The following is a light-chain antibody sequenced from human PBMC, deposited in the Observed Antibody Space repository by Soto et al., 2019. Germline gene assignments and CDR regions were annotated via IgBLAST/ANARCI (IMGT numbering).Light chain of an antibody. V-gene: IGLV2-23*02. CDR2: EVT. J-gene: IGLJ1*01. Sequence: QSVLTQPASVSGSPGQSITISCTGTSGDIGSYNRVSWYQQHPGKAPKLIIYEVTDRPSGVSNRFSGSKSGNTASLTISGLQAEDEADYYCCSYAGSSTFLYVFGTGTKVTV. CDR3: CSYAGSSTFLYV. CDR1: SGDIGSYNR.